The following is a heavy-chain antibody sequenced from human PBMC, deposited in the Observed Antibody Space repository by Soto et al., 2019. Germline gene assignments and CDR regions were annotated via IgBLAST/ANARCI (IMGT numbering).Heavy chain of an antibody. Sequence: GGSLRLSCADSGFTFSSYSMNWVRQAPGKGLEWVSSISSSSSYIYYADSVKGRFTISRDNAKNSLYLQMNSLRAEDTAVYYCARDSGYDGDYGMDVWGQGTTVTVSS. CDR1: GFTFSSYS. CDR3: ARDSGYDGDYGMDV. J-gene: IGHJ6*02. CDR2: ISSSSSYI. D-gene: IGHD5-12*01. V-gene: IGHV3-21*01.